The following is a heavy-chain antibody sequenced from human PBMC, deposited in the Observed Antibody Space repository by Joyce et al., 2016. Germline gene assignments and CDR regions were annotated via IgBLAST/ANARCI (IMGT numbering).Heavy chain of an antibody. CDR1: GLSFRNAW. D-gene: IGHD2-2*01. J-gene: IGHJ3*01. CDR3: VTGLCIGTACHWDDAFDV. CDR2: VKSKSQGWTN. V-gene: IGHV3-15*01. Sequence: EVQLVESGGGLVKPGGSLRLACAASGLSFRNAWVTWVRQGAGKGLALGCRVKSKSQGWTNDYAAPVKGSFTIPKDYSRDPAYLQMNSLKSADTGGYFCVTGLCIGTACHWDDAFDVWGQGTMVTVSS.